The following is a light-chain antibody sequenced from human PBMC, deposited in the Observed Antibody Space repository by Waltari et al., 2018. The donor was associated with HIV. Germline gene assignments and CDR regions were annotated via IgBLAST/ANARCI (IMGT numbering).Light chain of an antibody. J-gene: IGLJ1*01. V-gene: IGLV3-10*01. CDR3: YSTDSSGNHGV. CDR1: ALPKKY. Sequence: SYELTPPPSVSVSPGQPARITCPGDALPKKYAYWYQQKSGQAPVLVIYEDSKRPSGIPERFSGSSSGTMATLTIRGAQVEDEADYYCYSTDSSGNHGVFGTGTTVTVL. CDR2: EDS.